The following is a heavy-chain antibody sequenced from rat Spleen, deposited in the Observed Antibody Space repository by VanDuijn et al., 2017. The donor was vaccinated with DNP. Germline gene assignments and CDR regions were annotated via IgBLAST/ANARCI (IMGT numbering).Heavy chain of an antibody. J-gene: IGHJ2*01. CDR3: ARDIGTTSFDY. D-gene: IGHD1-5*01. CDR1: GFSFRNYY. CDR2: ISHSDGTT. Sequence: EVQLVESGGGLVQPGRSLKLSCAASGFSFRNYYMAWVRQAPQKGLEWVAIISHSDGTTYYSDSVRGRFTISRDNTQNSLQLQMNSLRSEDTATYYCARDIGTTSFDYWGQGVMVTVSS. V-gene: IGHV5-25*01.